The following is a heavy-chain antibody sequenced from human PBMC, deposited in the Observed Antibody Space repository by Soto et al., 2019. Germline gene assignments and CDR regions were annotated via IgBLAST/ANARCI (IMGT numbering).Heavy chain of an antibody. CDR3: ARATYYYDSSGYYYPSLFDY. Sequence: SETLSLTCTVSGGSISSYYWSWIRQPPGKGLEWIGYIYYSGSTNYNPSLKSRVTISVDTSKNQFSLKLSSVTAADTAVYYCARATYYYDSSGYYYPSLFDYWGQGTLVNVPQ. CDR2: IYYSGST. J-gene: IGHJ4*02. V-gene: IGHV4-59*01. D-gene: IGHD3-22*01. CDR1: GGSISSYY.